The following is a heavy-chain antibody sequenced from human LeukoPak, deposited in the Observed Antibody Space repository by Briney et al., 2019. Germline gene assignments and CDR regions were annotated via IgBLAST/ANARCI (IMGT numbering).Heavy chain of an antibody. CDR2: ISYDGSNK. Sequence: GRSLRLSCAASGFTFSSYAMHWVRQAPGKGLERVAVISYDGSNKYYADSVKGRFTISRDNSKNTLYLQMNSLRAEDTAVYYCARPYCSGGSCWGYFQHWGQGTLVTVSS. J-gene: IGHJ1*01. CDR1: GFTFSSYA. V-gene: IGHV3-30*04. D-gene: IGHD2-15*01. CDR3: ARPYCSGGSCWGYFQH.